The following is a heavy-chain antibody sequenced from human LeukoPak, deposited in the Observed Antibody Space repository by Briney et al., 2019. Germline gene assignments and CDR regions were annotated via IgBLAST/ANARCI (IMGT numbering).Heavy chain of an antibody. CDR1: GGSISSYY. CDR2: IHTSGST. J-gene: IGHJ6*03. Sequence: SETLSLTCTVSGGSISSYYWSWIRQPAGKGLEWIGRIHTSGSTNYNPSLKGRVTMSVDKSKNPFSLKMSSVAAADTAVYYCARGEQLVLDYYYYYYMDAWGKGTTVTVSS. V-gene: IGHV4-4*07. D-gene: IGHD6-13*01. CDR3: ARGEQLVLDYYYYYYMDA.